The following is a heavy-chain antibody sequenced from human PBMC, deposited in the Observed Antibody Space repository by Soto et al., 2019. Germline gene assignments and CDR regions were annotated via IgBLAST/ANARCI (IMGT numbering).Heavy chain of an antibody. CDR3: ARLYGLDAFDI. CDR2: IYYSGST. J-gene: IGHJ3*02. D-gene: IGHD3-16*02. V-gene: IGHV4-61*08. Sequence: SETLCLTCTVSGGSISSGDYYWSWIRQPPGKGLEWIGYIYYSGSTNYNPSLKSRVTISVDTSKNQFSLKLSSVTAADTAVYYCARLYGLDAFDIWGQGTMVTVSS. CDR1: GGSISSGDYY.